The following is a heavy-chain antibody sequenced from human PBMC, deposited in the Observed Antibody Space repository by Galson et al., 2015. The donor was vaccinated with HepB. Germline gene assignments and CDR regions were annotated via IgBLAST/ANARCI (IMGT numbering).Heavy chain of an antibody. CDR2: ISGNGHDT. Sequence: SLRLSCAASGFTFTNHAIHWVRQAPGKGLEYVSVISGNGHDTYYAESVKGRFSVSRDNSRNWLFLQVSSLRPEDTAVYYCVRGWTYDFWSGYFGAFDLWGQGTLVTVSS. J-gene: IGHJ3*01. CDR3: VRGWTYDFWSGYFGAFDL. D-gene: IGHD3-3*01. CDR1: GFTFTNHA. V-gene: IGHV3-64D*09.